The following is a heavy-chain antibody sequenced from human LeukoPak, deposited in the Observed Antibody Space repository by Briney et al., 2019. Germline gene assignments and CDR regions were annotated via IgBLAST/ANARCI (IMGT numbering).Heavy chain of an antibody. CDR3: AKDKGGWYFDL. CDR2: ISGSGGST. Sequence: GGSLRLSCAASGCTFSSYAMSWIRQAPGKGLEWVSAISGSGGSTYYADSVKGRFTIYRDNPKNTLYLQMNSLRAEDTAVYYCAKDKGGWYFDLWGRGTLVTVSS. J-gene: IGHJ2*01. V-gene: IGHV3-23*01. CDR1: GCTFSSYA. D-gene: IGHD3-16*01.